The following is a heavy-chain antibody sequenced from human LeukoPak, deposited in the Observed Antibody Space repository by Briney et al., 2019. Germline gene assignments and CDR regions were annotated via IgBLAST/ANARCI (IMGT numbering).Heavy chain of an antibody. Sequence: PGRSLRLSCAASGFTFSDYAMDWVRQAPGKGLEWVSVISWDGSSKGYADSVKGRFTISRDNSKNSLYLQMNRLKAEDTAFYYCGENKSNSSTSYLDYWGQGTLVTVSS. CDR3: GENKSNSSTSYLDY. CDR1: GFTFSDYA. J-gene: IGHJ4*02. V-gene: IGHV3-9*01. CDR2: ISWDGSSK. D-gene: IGHD6-6*01.